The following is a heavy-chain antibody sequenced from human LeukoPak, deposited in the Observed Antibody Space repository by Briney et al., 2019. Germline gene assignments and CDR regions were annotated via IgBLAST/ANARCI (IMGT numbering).Heavy chain of an antibody. CDR3: ARARYCRSTSCYGPEDDAFDI. Sequence: GASVTVSFKASGYTFTSYGISWVRQAPGQGLEWMGWISANKGNTNYAQKLQGRVTMTTDTSTRTAYMELRSLRSDDTAKYYCARARYCRSTSCYGPEDDAFDIWGQGTMVTVSS. CDR1: GYTFTSYG. J-gene: IGHJ3*02. V-gene: IGHV1-18*01. D-gene: IGHD2-2*01. CDR2: ISANKGNT.